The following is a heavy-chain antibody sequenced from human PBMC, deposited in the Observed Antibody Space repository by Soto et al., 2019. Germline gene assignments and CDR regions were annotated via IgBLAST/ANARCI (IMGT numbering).Heavy chain of an antibody. J-gene: IGHJ6*03. V-gene: IGHV3-23*01. CDR2: ISGSGGST. D-gene: IGHD3-3*01. CDR3: ATDADYDVWPGGAGYYYYLDV. CDR1: GFTFSSYA. Sequence: EVQLLESGGGLVQPGGSLRLSCAASGFTFSSYAMSWVRQAPGKGLEWVSAISGSGGSTYYADSVKGRFTISRDNSKNTLYRQMNSLRGEDTAVYYCATDADYDVWPGGAGYYYYLDVWGKGTTVTVSS.